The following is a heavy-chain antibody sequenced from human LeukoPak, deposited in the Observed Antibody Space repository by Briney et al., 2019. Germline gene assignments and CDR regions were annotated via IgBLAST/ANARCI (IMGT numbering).Heavy chain of an antibody. Sequence: SETLSLTCTVSGGSISSYYWSWIRQPPGKGLEWIGYIYYSGSTNYNPSLKSRVTISVDTSKNQFSLKLSSATAADTAVYYCARFCNYYDSSGYYYGFDPWGQGTLVTVSS. CDR3: ARFCNYYDSSGYYYGFDP. CDR1: GGSISSYY. V-gene: IGHV4-59*01. CDR2: IYYSGST. J-gene: IGHJ5*02. D-gene: IGHD3-22*01.